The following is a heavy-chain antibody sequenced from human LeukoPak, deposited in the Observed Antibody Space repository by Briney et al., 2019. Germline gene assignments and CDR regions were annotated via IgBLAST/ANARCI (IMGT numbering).Heavy chain of an antibody. D-gene: IGHD3-10*01. V-gene: IGHV1-69-2*01. Sequence: GASVKVSCKASGYTFTDYYMHWVQQAPGKGLEWMGRVDPEDGETIYAEKFQGRVTITADTSTDTAYMELSSLRSEDTAVYYCATGTKGYYPGPGYWGQGTLVTVSS. J-gene: IGHJ4*02. CDR3: ATGTKGYYPGPGY. CDR1: GYTFTDYY. CDR2: VDPEDGET.